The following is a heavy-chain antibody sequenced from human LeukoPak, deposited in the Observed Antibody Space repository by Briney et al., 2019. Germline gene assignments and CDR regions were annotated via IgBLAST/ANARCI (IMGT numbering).Heavy chain of an antibody. D-gene: IGHD1-26*01. CDR3: AKDEDYTISGNYYDALDV. Sequence: GGSLRLSCVASGFTFRKYDLSWVRQAPGKGLEWVSGFGGEGGDDTYYADSVKGRFTISRDNAKNTLYLQMNNLRTEDTAVYYCAKDEDYTISGNYYDALDVWGQGTLVTVS. CDR2: FGGEGGDDT. V-gene: IGHV3-23*01. J-gene: IGHJ3*01. CDR1: GFTFRKYD.